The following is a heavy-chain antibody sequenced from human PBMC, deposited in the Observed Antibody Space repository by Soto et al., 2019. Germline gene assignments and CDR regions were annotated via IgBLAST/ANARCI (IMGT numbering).Heavy chain of an antibody. CDR2: IYYSGYT. CDR1: GGSISSGDYN. Sequence: QVQLQESGPGLVKASQTLSLTCTVSGGSISSGDYNWSWIRQPPGKGLEWIGYIYYSGYTYNNPSXKXXVTISVDTSKNQFSLKLSSVTAADTAVYYCARSGDYVPFDYWGQGTLVTVSS. V-gene: IGHV4-30-4*01. D-gene: IGHD4-17*01. J-gene: IGHJ4*02. CDR3: ARSGDYVPFDY.